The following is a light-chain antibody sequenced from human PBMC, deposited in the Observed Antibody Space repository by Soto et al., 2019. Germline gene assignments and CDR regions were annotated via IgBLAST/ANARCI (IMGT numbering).Light chain of an antibody. Sequence: DIQMTQSPSTLSASVGDRVTITCRASQSISSWLAWYQQKPGKAPKLLIYKASSLDSGVPSRFSGSGSGTEFPLTISSLQPDDFATYYCQQYNSYALTFGGGTKVEIK. J-gene: IGKJ4*01. CDR2: KAS. CDR1: QSISSW. CDR3: QQYNSYALT. V-gene: IGKV1-5*03.